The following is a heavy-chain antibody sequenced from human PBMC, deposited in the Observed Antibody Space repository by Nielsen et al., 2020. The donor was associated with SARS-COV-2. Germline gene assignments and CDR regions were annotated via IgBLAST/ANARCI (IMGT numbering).Heavy chain of an antibody. D-gene: IGHD3-22*01. Sequence: GESLKISCAASGFTFSSYAMHWVRQAPGKGLEWVAVISYDGSNKYYADSVKGRFTISRDNSKNTLYLQMNSLRAEDTAVYYCARGDSNGYPDYWGQGTLVTVSS. CDR1: GFTFSSYA. J-gene: IGHJ4*02. V-gene: IGHV3-30-3*01. CDR2: ISYDGSNK. CDR3: ARGDSNGYPDY.